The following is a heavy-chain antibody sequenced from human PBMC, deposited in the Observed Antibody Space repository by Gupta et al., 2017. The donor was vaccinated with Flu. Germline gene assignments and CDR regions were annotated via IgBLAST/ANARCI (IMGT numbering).Heavy chain of an antibody. CDR2: ITWNSGKI. V-gene: IGHV3-9*01. CDR1: GFTFDDYA. J-gene: IGHJ4*02. D-gene: IGHD7-27*01. CDR3: ARLGGGYYFDY. Sequence: EVQLVESGGGLVQPGGSLRLSCIASGFTFDDYAIHWVRQAAGRGLEWVSHITWNSGKIDYAVSVKGRFTTSRDNAKNSLYLQMDSLRVDDTAWYYCARLGGGYYFDYWGPGALVTVSS.